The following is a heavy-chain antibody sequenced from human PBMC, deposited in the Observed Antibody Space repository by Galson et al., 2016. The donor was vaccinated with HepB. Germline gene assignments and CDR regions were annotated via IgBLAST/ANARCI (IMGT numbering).Heavy chain of an antibody. D-gene: IGHD3-3*01. CDR1: GYTFSSYW. Sequence: QSGAEVKKPGESLKISCQGSGYTFSSYWIGWVRQMPGKGLEWMGIIYPGDSDTSYSPPFHGQVTISADKSISTAYLQWSSLKASDTAMYFCARMGTYYDFWSGFTLDYWGQGTLVTVSS. V-gene: IGHV5-51*03. CDR3: ARMGTYYDFWSGFTLDY. CDR2: IYPGDSDT. J-gene: IGHJ4*02.